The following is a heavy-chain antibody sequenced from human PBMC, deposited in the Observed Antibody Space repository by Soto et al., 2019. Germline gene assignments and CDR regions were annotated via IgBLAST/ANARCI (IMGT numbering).Heavy chain of an antibody. CDR1: GFTFSGSA. CDR2: IRSKANNYAT. CDR3: ARHALQYCGGDCYLLPYFDL. D-gene: IGHD2-21*02. V-gene: IGHV3-73*02. J-gene: IGHJ2*01. Sequence: EVQLVESGGGLVQPGGSLKLSCGASGFTFSGSAMHWVRQASGKGLEWVGRIRSKANNYATVYAASVKGSFTISRDDSKNTAHLQMNSLKTEDTAVYYCARHALQYCGGDCYLLPYFDLWGRGTLVTVSS.